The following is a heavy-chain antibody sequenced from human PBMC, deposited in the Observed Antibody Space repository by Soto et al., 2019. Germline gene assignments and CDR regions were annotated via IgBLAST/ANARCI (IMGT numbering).Heavy chain of an antibody. CDR2: VRSKPNNYAT. CDR1: GFTFSGSA. CDR3: TSTWGRVATNAEATRTYDY. Sequence: EVQLVESGGGLVQPGGSLKLSCAASGFTFSGSAMHWVRQASGKGLEWVGRVRSKPNNYATSYAASVKGRFTISRDESKNTAYLQMNSLKTEDTALYYCTSTWGRVATNAEATRTYDYWGQGTLFTVSS. D-gene: IGHD5-12*01. V-gene: IGHV3-73*01. J-gene: IGHJ4*02.